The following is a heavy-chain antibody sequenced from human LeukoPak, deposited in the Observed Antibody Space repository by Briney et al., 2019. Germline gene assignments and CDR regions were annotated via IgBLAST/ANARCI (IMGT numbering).Heavy chain of an antibody. Sequence: PGGCLRLSCAASGFTFSSYAMNWVRQAPGQGLEWVSATSTTGVGTFYAESVKGRFTISRDNAQDTLYLQMNSLRVEDTALYYCANFKFEKQWLVPFDYWGEGTLVSVSS. CDR3: ANFKFEKQWLVPFDY. CDR1: GFTFSSYA. J-gene: IGHJ4*01. CDR2: TSTTGVGT. V-gene: IGHV3-23*01. D-gene: IGHD6-19*01.